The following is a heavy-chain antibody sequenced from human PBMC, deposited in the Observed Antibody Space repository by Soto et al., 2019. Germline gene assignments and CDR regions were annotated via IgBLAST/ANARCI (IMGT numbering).Heavy chain of an antibody. CDR2: ISAYNGNT. J-gene: IGHJ6*02. CDR3: ARDQGVVMGGLGVRPTYYYYGMDV. CDR1: GYTFTSYG. V-gene: IGHV1-18*01. D-gene: IGHD3-3*01. Sequence: RASVKVSCKASGYTFTSYGISWVRQAPGQGLEWMGWISAYNGNTNYAQKLQGRVTMTTDTSTSTAYMELRSLRSDDTAVYYCARDQGVVMGGLGVRPTYYYYGMDVWGQGTTVTVSS.